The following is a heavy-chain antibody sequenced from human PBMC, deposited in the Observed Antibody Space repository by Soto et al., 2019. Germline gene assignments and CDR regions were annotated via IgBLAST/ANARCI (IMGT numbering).Heavy chain of an antibody. CDR1: GGSFSGYY. CDR2: INHSGST. V-gene: IGHV4-34*01. J-gene: IGHJ5*02. CDR3: ARVRNVLLWFGESSARFDP. Sequence: TSETLSLTCAVYGGSFSGYYWSWIRQPPGKGLEWIGEINHSGSTNYNPSLKSRDTISVDTSKNQFSLKLSSVTAADTAVYYCARVRNVLLWFGESSARFDPWGQGTLVTVSS. D-gene: IGHD3-10*01.